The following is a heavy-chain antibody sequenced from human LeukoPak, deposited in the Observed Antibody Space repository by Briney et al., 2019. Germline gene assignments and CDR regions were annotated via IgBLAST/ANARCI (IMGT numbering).Heavy chain of an antibody. D-gene: IGHD3-22*01. CDR2: IYYSGST. V-gene: IGHV4-39*07. CDR3: ARSGSYDSSGYYGYYYYMDV. J-gene: IGHJ6*03. CDR1: GGSISSSSYY. Sequence: SETLSLTCTVSGGSISSSSYYWGWIRQPPGKGLEWIGSIYYSGSTYYNPSLKSRVTISVDTSKNQFSLKLSSVTAADTAVYYCARSGSYDSSGYYGYYYYMDVWGKGTTVTISS.